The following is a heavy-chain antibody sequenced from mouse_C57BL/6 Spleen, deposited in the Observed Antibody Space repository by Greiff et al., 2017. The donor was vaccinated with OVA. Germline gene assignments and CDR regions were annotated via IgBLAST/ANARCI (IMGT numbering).Heavy chain of an antibody. D-gene: IGHD2-4*01. CDR3: TTAYYDYDAGAWCAY. CDR2: IDPENGDT. Sequence: VQLKESGAELVRPGASVKLSCTASGFNIKDDYMHWVKQRPEQGLEWIGWIDPENGDTEYASKFQGKATITADTSSNTAYLQLSSLTSEDTAVYYCTTAYYDYDAGAWCAYWGQVTLVTVSA. J-gene: IGHJ3*01. V-gene: IGHV14-4*01. CDR1: GFNIKDDY.